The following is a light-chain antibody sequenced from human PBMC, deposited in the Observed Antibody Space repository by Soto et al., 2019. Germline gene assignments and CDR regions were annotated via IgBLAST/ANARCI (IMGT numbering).Light chain of an antibody. V-gene: IGKV1-9*01. CDR3: QQLRMSPST. CDR2: AAS. J-gene: IGKJ4*01. Sequence: IQLTQSPSSLSASVGDRVTMTCRASQDIAIYLAWYQQKPGEAPKLLIYAASTLYGGVPSRFSGSGSGTDFALTITSLQAEDFATYYCQQLRMSPSTFGGGTKGEIK. CDR1: QDIAIY.